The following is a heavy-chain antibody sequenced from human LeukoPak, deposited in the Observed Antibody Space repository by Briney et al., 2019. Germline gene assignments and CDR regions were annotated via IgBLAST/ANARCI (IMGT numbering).Heavy chain of an antibody. CDR3: ARYYDDLSPGG. V-gene: IGHV4-39*01. J-gene: IGHJ4*02. D-gene: IGHD3-22*01. CDR1: GGSISSSSYY. Sequence: SETLSLTCTVSGGSISSSSYYWGWIRQPPGKGLEWIGSIYYSGSTYYNPSLKSRVTISVDTSKNQFSLKLSSVTAADAAVYYCARYYDDLSPGGWGQGTLVTVSS. CDR2: IYYSGST.